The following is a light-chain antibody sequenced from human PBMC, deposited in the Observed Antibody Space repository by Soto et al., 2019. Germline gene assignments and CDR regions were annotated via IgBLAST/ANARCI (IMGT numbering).Light chain of an antibody. CDR1: QTISTY. CDR2: AAS. V-gene: IGKV1-39*01. J-gene: IGKJ1*01. Sequence: DIQMTQSPSSLSASVGDRVTITCRASQTISTYLNWYQQKPGKAPKLLIYAASSFQSGVPSRFSGSGSGTDFTLTMSSLQPEDFAAYYCLQTYSTSWTFGQGTKVEIK. CDR3: LQTYSTSWT.